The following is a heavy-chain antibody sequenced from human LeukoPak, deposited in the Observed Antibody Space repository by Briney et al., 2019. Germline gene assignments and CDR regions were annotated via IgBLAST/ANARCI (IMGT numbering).Heavy chain of an antibody. D-gene: IGHD3-22*01. CDR2: IKSETDGGTT. Sequence: GGSLRLSRAVSGFTFSNAWMSWVRQAPGKGLNWVARIKSETDGGTTDYAAPVKGRFTISRDDSKNTLYLQMNSLKTEDTAVYFCTTVYDSSGYRFDPWGQGTLVTVSS. CDR3: TTVYDSSGYRFDP. J-gene: IGHJ5*02. CDR1: GFTFSNAW. V-gene: IGHV3-15*01.